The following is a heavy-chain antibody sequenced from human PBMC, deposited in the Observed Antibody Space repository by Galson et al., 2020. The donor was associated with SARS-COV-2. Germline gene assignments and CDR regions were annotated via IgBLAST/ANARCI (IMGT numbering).Heavy chain of an antibody. CDR2: ISSSSSNT. CDR3: VRVNEGY. Sequence: GGSLRLSCAASGFTFSSYSMNWVRQAPGKGLEWVSYISSSSSNTYYAESVRGRLTISRDNAKNSLYLQMNSLTAEDTAVYYCVRVNEGYWGQGTLVTVSS. J-gene: IGHJ4*02. CDR1: GFTFSSYS. V-gene: IGHV3-48*01. D-gene: IGHD1-1*01.